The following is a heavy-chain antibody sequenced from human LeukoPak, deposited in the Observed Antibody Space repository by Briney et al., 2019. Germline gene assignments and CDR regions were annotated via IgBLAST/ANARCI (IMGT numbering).Heavy chain of an antibody. V-gene: IGHV1-3*01. CDR3: ARVSYGDLYADY. CDR2: VNAGNGNT. CDR1: GYTFTSYA. D-gene: IGHD4-17*01. J-gene: IGHJ4*02. Sequence: GASVKVSCKASGYTFTSYAMHWVRQAPGQRLEWMGWVNAGNGNTKYSQKFQGRVTITRDTSASTAYMELSSLRSEDTAVYYCARVSYGDLYADYWGQGTLVTVSS.